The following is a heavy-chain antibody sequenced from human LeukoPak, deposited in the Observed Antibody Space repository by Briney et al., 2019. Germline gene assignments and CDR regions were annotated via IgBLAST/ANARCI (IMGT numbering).Heavy chain of an antibody. D-gene: IGHD6-13*01. J-gene: IGHJ3*02. CDR3: ARGRSSWYDRGTRSAFDI. CDR2: INPNSGGT. Sequence: GASVKVSCKASGYTFTGYYMHWVRQAPGQGLEWMGWINPNSGGTNYAQKFQGRVTMTRDTSISTAYMELSRLRSDDTAVYYCARGRSSWYDRGTRSAFDIWGQGTMVTVSS. CDR1: GYTFTGYY. V-gene: IGHV1-2*02.